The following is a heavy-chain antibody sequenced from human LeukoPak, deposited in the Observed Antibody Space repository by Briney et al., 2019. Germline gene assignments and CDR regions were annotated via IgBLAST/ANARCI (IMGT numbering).Heavy chain of an antibody. CDR2: IYHSGST. Sequence: SETLSLTCTVSGYSISSGYYWGWIRQPPGKGLEWIGSIYHSGSTNYNPSLKSRVTISVDTSKNQFSLKLSSVTAADTAVYYCARGLYCSSTSCRDYWGQGTLVTVSS. J-gene: IGHJ4*02. V-gene: IGHV4-38-2*02. CDR3: ARGLYCSSTSCRDY. CDR1: GYSISSGYY. D-gene: IGHD2-2*01.